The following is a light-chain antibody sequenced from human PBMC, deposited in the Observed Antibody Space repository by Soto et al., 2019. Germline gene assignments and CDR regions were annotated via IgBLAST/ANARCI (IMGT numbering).Light chain of an antibody. V-gene: IGLV2-8*01. J-gene: IGLJ1*01. CDR3: SSYAGSNNFYV. Sequence: QSALTQPPSASGSPGQSVTISCTGTSSDVGGYNYVSWYQQHPGKAPKLMIYEVSKWPSGVPDRFSGSKSGNTASLTVSGLQAEDEADYYRSSYAGSNNFYVFGTGTKLTVL. CDR1: SSDVGGYNY. CDR2: EVS.